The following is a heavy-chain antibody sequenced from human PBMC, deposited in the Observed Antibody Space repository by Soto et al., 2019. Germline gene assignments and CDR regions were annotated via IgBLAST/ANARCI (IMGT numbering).Heavy chain of an antibody. Sequence: SVKVSCKASGGTFSSYAISWVRQAPGQGLEWMGGIIPIFGTANYAQKFQGGVTITADKSTSTAYMELSSLRSEDTAVYYCARQRYFDWLSTHDAFDIWGQGTMVTVSS. CDR1: GGTFSSYA. CDR3: ARQRYFDWLSTHDAFDI. D-gene: IGHD3-9*01. J-gene: IGHJ3*02. CDR2: IIPIFGTA. V-gene: IGHV1-69*06.